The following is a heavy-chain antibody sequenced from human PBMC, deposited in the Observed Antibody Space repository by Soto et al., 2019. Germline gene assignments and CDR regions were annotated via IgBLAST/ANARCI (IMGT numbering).Heavy chain of an antibody. CDR2: IYYSGST. J-gene: IGHJ4*02. CDR1: GGSISSYY. V-gene: IGHV4-59*08. Sequence: QVQLQESGPGLVKPSETLSLTCTVSGGSISSYYWSWIRQPPGKGLEWIGYIYYSGSTNYNPSLNTRVTISVDTSKNQSSLNLSAVTAAVTAAYYCARHHDSWGQGTRVTVSS. CDR3: ARHHDS.